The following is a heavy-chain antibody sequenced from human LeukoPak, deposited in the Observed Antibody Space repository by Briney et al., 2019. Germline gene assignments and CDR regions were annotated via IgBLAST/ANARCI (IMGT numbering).Heavy chain of an antibody. J-gene: IGHJ6*03. D-gene: IGHD6-13*01. CDR1: GGTFSSYA. CDR3: AVQQLDYYYYYYMDV. V-gene: IGHV1-2*02. Sequence: ASVKVSCKASGGTFSSYAISWVRQAPGQGLEWMGWINPNSGGTNYAQKFQGRVTMTRDTSISTAYMELSRLRSDDTAVYYCAVQQLDYYYYYYMDVWGKGTTVTVSS. CDR2: INPNSGGT.